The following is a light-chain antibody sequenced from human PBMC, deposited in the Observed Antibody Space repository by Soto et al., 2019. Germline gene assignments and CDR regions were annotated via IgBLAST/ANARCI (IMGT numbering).Light chain of an antibody. V-gene: IGLV1-47*01. CDR3: AAWDDSLSGYV. CDR1: SSNIGSNY. Sequence: SELNQPPSASGTPGQRVPISCSGSSSNIGSNYVYWYQQLPGTAPKLLIYRNNQRPSGVPDRFSGSKSGTSASLAISGLRSEDEADYYCAAWDDSLSGYVFGTGTKVTV. J-gene: IGLJ1*01. CDR2: RNN.